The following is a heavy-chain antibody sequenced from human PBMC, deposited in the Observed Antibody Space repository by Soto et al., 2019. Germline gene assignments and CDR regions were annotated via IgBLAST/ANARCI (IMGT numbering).Heavy chain of an antibody. J-gene: IGHJ6*02. CDR3: ARSGDEENSSGWDV. D-gene: IGHD6-19*01. V-gene: IGHV1-2*04. CDR1: GYTFTGYY. CDR2: INPNSGGT. Sequence: QVQLVQSGAEVKKPGASVKVSCKASGYTFTGYYMHWVRQAPGQGHEWMGWINPNSGGTNYAQKCQGWVTMTRDTSISRAYMELSRLRSDDTAVYYCARSGDEENSSGWDVWGQGTTVTVSS.